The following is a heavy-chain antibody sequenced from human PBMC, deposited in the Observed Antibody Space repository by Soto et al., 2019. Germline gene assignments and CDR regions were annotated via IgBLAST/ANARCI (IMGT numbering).Heavy chain of an antibody. V-gene: IGHV1-69*01. CDR2: IIPIFGTA. Sequence: QVQLVQSGAEVNKPGSSVKVSCKASGGTFSSYAISWLRQAPGQVLEWRGGIIPIFGTANYAQKFQARLTITADESTSTAYMELSSLRSEGTAVYYCARGVGDTLGLFDYWGQGSLVTVAS. J-gene: IGHJ4*02. D-gene: IGHD1-26*01. CDR3: ARGVGDTLGLFDY. CDR1: GGTFSSYA.